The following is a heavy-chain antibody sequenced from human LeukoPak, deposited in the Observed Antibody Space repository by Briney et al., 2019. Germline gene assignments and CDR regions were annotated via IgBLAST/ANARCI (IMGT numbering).Heavy chain of an antibody. CDR2: LSNDGDSA. Sequence: GGSLRLSCTASGFDFRNYYMHWVRQAPGKGLVCVSRLSNDGDSATYADPVKGRFTISRDNAKSTMHLQLSSLRVEDTALYYCARSGDSSTSGGGLDIWGQGTLVTVSS. D-gene: IGHD3-16*01. V-gene: IGHV3-74*03. CDR3: ARSGDSSTSGGGLDI. CDR1: GFDFRNYY. J-gene: IGHJ3*02.